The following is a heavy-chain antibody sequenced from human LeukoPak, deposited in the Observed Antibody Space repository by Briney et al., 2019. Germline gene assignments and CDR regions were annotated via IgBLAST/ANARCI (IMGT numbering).Heavy chain of an antibody. CDR1: GFTFSSYS. V-gene: IGHV3-48*04. CDR3: ARGLTYYYDSSGSLGY. CDR2: ISSSGSTL. D-gene: IGHD3-22*01. J-gene: IGHJ4*02. Sequence: GGSLRLSCAASGFTFSSYSMNWVRQAPGKGLEWVSYISSSGSTLYYADSVKGRFTISRDNAKNSLYLQMNSLRAEDTALYYCARGLTYYYDSSGSLGYWGQGTLVTVSS.